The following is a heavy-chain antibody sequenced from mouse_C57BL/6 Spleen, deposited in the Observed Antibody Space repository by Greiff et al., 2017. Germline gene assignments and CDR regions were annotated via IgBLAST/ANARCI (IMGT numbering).Heavy chain of an antibody. J-gene: IGHJ3*01. CDR2: IRLKSDNYAT. D-gene: IGHD2-1*01. CDR1: GFTFSNYW. Sequence: EVMLVESGGGLVQPGGSMKLSCVASGFTFSNYWMNWVRQSPEKGLEWVAQIRLKSDNYATHYAESVKGRFTISRDDSKSSVYLQMNNLRAEDTGIYYCTVIYYGNLWFAYWGQGTLVTVSA. V-gene: IGHV6-3*01. CDR3: TVIYYGNLWFAY.